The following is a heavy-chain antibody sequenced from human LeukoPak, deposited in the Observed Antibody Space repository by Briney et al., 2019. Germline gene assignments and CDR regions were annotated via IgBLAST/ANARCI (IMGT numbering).Heavy chain of an antibody. D-gene: IGHD6-13*01. CDR1: GYTFTNYA. V-gene: IGHV7-4-1*02. Sequence: ASVKVYCKASGYTFTNYAMNWVRQAPGQGLEWMGWINTNTGNPTYAQGFTGRFVFSLDTSVSTAYLQISSLKAEDTAVYYCALISRSWYTYWGQGTLVTVSS. CDR2: INTNTGNP. J-gene: IGHJ4*02. CDR3: ALISRSWYTY.